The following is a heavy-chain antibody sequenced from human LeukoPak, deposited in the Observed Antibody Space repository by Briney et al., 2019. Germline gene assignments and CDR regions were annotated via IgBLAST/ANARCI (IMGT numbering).Heavy chain of an antibody. CDR1: GDSISSGGYY. CDR2: IYYTGST. Sequence: SETLSLTCTVSGDSISSGGYYWSWIRQHPGKGLEWIGYIYYTGSTYYNPSLKSRVTISLDTSKNQFSLNLSSVTAADTAVYYCARRIAAAATGWFDPWGQGTLVTVSS. J-gene: IGHJ5*02. CDR3: ARRIAAAATGWFDP. D-gene: IGHD6-13*01. V-gene: IGHV4-31*03.